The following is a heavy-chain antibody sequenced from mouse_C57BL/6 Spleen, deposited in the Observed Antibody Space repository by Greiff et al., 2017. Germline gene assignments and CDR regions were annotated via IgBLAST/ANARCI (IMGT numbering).Heavy chain of an antibody. V-gene: IGHV8-12*01. Sequence: QVTLKVCGPGILQSSQTLSLTCSFSGFSLSTSGMGVSWIRQPSGKGLEWQAHIYWDDDKRYNPSLKRRLTISKDTSRNQVFLKITSVDTADTATYYCARMDDYTDYAMDYWGQGTSVTVSS. CDR3: ARMDDYTDYAMDY. D-gene: IGHD2-4*01. J-gene: IGHJ4*01. CDR2: IYWDDDK. CDR1: GFSLSTSGMG.